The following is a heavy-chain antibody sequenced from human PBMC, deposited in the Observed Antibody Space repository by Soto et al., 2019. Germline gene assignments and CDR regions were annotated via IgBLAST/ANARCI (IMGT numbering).Heavy chain of an antibody. Sequence: SVKFSCTPSEYPFADYYVHGVRQAPGQGVEWMRWGNPKRGGTHYAQKFQSRVTMTSDTSISTAYMELSRQRSDETAVYYAARDLYPGVVCTITPGTSHPWGQRNL. CDR2: GNPKRGGT. CDR1: EYPFADYY. CDR3: ARDLYPGVVCTITPGTSHP. V-gene: IGHV1-2*02. J-gene: IGHJ4*01. D-gene: IGHD2-21*01.